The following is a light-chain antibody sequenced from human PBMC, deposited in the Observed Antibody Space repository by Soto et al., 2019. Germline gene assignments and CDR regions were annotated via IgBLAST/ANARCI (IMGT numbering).Light chain of an antibody. CDR1: GSDVGGYNY. Sequence: QSALTQSASVSGSPGQSITISCTGTGSDVGGYNYVSWYQQHPGKAPKLMIYDVTNRPSGVSNRFSGSKSGNTASLTISGLQAEDEADYYCSPYTSSSTYVFGTGTKVTV. CDR2: DVT. CDR3: SPYTSSSTYV. J-gene: IGLJ1*01. V-gene: IGLV2-14*01.